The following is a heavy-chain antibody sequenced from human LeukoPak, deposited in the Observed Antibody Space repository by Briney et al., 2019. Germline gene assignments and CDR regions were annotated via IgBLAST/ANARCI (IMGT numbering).Heavy chain of an antibody. V-gene: IGHV4-34*01. CDR3: ARGLRFMGMDV. J-gene: IGHJ6*02. CDR2: INHSGST. Sequence: SETLSLTCAVYGGSFSGYYWSWIRQPPGKGLEWIGEINHSGSTYYNPSLKSRVTTSGDTSKNLFSLNLSSVTAADTAVYYCARGLRFMGMDVWGQGTTVTVSS. D-gene: IGHD4-17*01. CDR1: GGSFSGYY.